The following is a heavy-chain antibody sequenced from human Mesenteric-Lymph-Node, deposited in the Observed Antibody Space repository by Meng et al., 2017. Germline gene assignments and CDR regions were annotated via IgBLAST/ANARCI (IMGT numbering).Heavy chain of an antibody. CDR1: GYSISSSG. CDR3: AKLVRN. V-gene: IGHV3-23*01. CDR2: ITAAGIT. J-gene: IGHJ4*02. Sequence: VQLQESGPGMGTPSGTLSLTCAGSGYSISSSGWWSWVRQAPGKGLEWVSVITAAGITYYADSVKGRFSISRDTSKNTVYLQMNSLRAEDTAIYYCAKLVRNWGQGTLVTVSS.